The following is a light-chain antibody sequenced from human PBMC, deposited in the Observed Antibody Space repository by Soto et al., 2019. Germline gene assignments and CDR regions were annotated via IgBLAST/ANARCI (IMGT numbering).Light chain of an antibody. J-gene: IGKJ4*01. CDR3: QKYNSAPLT. CDR1: QRISNY. V-gene: IGKV1-27*01. Sequence: IQMSHYPSSQSPSVRYRVIITSRTIQRISNYLAWYQQKPGKVPKLLIYAAYSMQSGVPSRFSGSRSGTDFTLTISSLQPEDVATYYCQKYNSAPLTFGGGTKVDI. CDR2: AAY.